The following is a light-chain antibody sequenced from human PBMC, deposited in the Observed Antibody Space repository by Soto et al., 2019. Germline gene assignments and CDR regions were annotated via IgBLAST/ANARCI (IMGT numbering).Light chain of an antibody. CDR1: PNIDNF. Sequence: DIQMTQSPSSLSASVGDRVTIACRTSPNIDNFLNWYQQKPGKAPKLLIYAASILQSGIPPRFSGSGSGTDCNLTISRLQPEGFATYYCQQTYSPHCFGPGTKVDI. CDR2: AAS. V-gene: IGKV1-39*01. J-gene: IGKJ3*01. CDR3: QQTYSPHC.